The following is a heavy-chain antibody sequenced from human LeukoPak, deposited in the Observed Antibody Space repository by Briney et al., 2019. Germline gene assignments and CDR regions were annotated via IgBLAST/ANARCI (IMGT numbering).Heavy chain of an antibody. V-gene: IGHV1-2*04. CDR2: INGNSGGT. CDR1: GYIFTAYY. D-gene: IGHD3-22*01. Sequence: ASVKVSCKASGYIFTAYYMHWVRQAPGQGPEWMGWINGNSGGTNYAQKFQGWVTMTRDTSISTAYMELSRLRSDDTAVYYCARDPKGLDAFDIWGQGTMVTVSS. CDR3: ARDPKGLDAFDI. J-gene: IGHJ3*02.